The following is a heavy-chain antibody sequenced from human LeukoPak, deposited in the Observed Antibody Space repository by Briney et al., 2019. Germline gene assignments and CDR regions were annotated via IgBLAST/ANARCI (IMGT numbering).Heavy chain of an antibody. Sequence: GGSLRLSCATSGFTFSSSEMNWLRQAPGKGLEWVSKISSSGTSINYAESVKGRFTISRDNAKNSLYLQLSSLRAEDTAIYYCARAVAGTGGYFSYYYLDVWGKGTTVTVSS. D-gene: IGHD3-10*01. J-gene: IGHJ6*03. CDR2: ISSSGTSI. V-gene: IGHV3-48*03. CDR3: ARAVAGTGGYFSYYYLDV. CDR1: GFTFSSSE.